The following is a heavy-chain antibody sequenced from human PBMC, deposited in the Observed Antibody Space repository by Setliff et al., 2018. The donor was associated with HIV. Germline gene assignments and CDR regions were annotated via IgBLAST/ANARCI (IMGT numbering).Heavy chain of an antibody. CDR3: ATRLYPYDTGRQYNALGHFES. Sequence: SVKVSCKASGGTFSGSGINWVRQAPGQGFEWVGGLLPLFETTTYAQTFQGRVSITTDESTSTTYMELSSLRSDDTAVYYCATRLYPYDTGRQYNALGHFESWGQGTLVTVSS. D-gene: IGHD1-20*01. V-gene: IGHV1-69*05. J-gene: IGHJ4*02. CDR1: GGTFSGSG. CDR2: LLPLFETT.